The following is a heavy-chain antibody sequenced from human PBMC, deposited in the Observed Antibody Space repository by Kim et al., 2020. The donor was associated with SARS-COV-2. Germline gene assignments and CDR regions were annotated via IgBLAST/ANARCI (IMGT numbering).Heavy chain of an antibody. D-gene: IGHD5-12*01. Sequence: PSFQGHVTNSADKSISTAYLQWSSLKASDTAMYYCARLRDGYNGGDFDYWGQGTLVTVSS. J-gene: IGHJ4*02. V-gene: IGHV5-10-1*01. CDR3: ARLRDGYNGGDFDY.